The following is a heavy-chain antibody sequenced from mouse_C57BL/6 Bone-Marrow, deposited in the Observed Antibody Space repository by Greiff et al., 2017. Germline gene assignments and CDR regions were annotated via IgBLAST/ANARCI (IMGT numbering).Heavy chain of an antibody. CDR3: ARMWVVATPLSNYFDY. Sequence: QVTLKESGPGILQPSQTLSLTCSFSGFSLSTFGMGVGWIRQPSGKGLEWLAHIWWDDDKYYNPALKSRLTISKDTSKNQVFLKIANVDTADTATYYCARMWVVATPLSNYFDYWGQGTTLTVSS. CDR1: GFSLSTFGMG. CDR2: IWWDDDK. J-gene: IGHJ2*01. D-gene: IGHD1-1*01. V-gene: IGHV8-8*01.